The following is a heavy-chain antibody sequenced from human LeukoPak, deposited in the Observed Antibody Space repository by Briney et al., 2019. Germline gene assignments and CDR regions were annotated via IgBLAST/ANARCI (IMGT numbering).Heavy chain of an antibody. D-gene: IGHD7-27*01. Sequence: GGSLRLSCAASGLTFSSYGMHWVRQAPGKGLEWVAVISYDGSNKYYADSVKGRFTISRDNSKNTLYLQMNSLRAEDTAVYYCAKDPWGYWGQGTLVTVSS. CDR2: ISYDGSNK. J-gene: IGHJ4*02. CDR1: GLTFSSYG. V-gene: IGHV3-30*18. CDR3: AKDPWGY.